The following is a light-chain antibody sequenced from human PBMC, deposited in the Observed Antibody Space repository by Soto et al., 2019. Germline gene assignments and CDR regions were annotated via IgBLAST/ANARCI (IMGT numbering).Light chain of an antibody. CDR1: QSLLHITGETF. Sequence: VMTQTPLSLSVAPGQPASISCKSSQSLLHITGETFLFWYLXKQGQSPQLXIYEVSTRVSGVPDRFSGSGSGTDGTIELRRVETDDGGIYYCMQSTQLPPTFGQGTRLEIK. V-gene: IGKV2D-29*02. CDR2: EVS. CDR3: MQSTQLPPT. J-gene: IGKJ5*01.